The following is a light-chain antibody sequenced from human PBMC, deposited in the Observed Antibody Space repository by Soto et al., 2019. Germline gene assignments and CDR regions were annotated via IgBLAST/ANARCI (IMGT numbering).Light chain of an antibody. J-gene: IGKJ4*02. Sequence: EIVLTQSPATLSLSPGERATLSCRASQSVSSYLAWYQQKPGQAPRLLIYDASNRATGIPARFIGSGPGTDFTLTISSLEPEDFAVYYCQQRSNWPLTFGGGTKVEIK. CDR1: QSVSSY. V-gene: IGKV3D-11*02. CDR2: DAS. CDR3: QQRSNWPLT.